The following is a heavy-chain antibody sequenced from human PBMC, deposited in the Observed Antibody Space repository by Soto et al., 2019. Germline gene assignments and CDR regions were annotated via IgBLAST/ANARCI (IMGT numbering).Heavy chain of an antibody. J-gene: IGHJ6*02. CDR2: INHRGST. Sequence: SETLSLTCAVYGGSFSDYYWSWIRQPPGKGLEWIGEINHRGSTNYNPSLKSRVTISVDTSKNQFSLKLSSVTAADTAVYYCARVSLSWPYYYGMDVWGQGTTVTVSS. CDR1: GGSFSDYY. CDR3: ARVSLSWPYYYGMDV. D-gene: IGHD6-13*01. V-gene: IGHV4-34*01.